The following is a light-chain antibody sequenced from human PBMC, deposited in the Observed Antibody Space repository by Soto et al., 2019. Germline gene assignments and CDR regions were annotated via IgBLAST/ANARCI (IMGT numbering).Light chain of an antibody. CDR1: SSDVGDYNY. J-gene: IGLJ1*01. CDR2: DVS. V-gene: IGLV2-14*01. Sequence: QSVLTQPASVSMSPGQSNTISCTGTSSDVGDYNYVSWYQQHPGKAPKLMIFDVSNRPSGVSNRFSGSKSGNTASLTISGLQAEDEAEYYCSSYTSSSTYVFGTGTKVTVL. CDR3: SSYTSSSTYV.